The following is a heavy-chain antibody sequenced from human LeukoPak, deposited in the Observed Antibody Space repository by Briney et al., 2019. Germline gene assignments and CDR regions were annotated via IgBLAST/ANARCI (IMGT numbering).Heavy chain of an antibody. Sequence: KPSETLSLTCAVYGESFSGYYWSWIRQPPGKGLEWIGEINHSGSTNYNPSLKSRVTISVDTSKNQFSLKLSSVTAADTAVYYCAREGRLRYFDWLLSGDYFDYWGQGTLVTVSS. D-gene: IGHD3-9*01. CDR1: GESFSGYY. V-gene: IGHV4-34*01. J-gene: IGHJ4*02. CDR2: INHSGST. CDR3: AREGRLRYFDWLLSGDYFDY.